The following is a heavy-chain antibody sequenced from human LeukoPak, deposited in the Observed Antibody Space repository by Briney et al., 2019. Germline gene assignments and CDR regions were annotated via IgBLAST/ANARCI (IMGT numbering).Heavy chain of an antibody. CDR3: ARHSVLTWEPLYYLDY. V-gene: IGHV4-39*01. J-gene: IGHJ4*02. CDR1: GGSISSSSYY. CDR2: IYYSGST. D-gene: IGHD1-26*01. Sequence: SETLSLTCTVSGGSISSSSYYWGWIRQPPGKGLEWIGSIYYSGSTYYNPSLKSRVTISVDTSKNQFSLKLSSVTAADTAVYYCARHSVLTWEPLYYLDYWGQGTLVTVSS.